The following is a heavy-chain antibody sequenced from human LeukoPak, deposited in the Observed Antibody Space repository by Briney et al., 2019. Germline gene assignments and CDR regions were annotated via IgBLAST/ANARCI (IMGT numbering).Heavy chain of an antibody. CDR1: GGSISSGDYY. CDR2: INYSGST. D-gene: IGHD3-10*01. V-gene: IGHV4-30-4*01. Sequence: SETLSLTCTVSGGSISSGDYYWSWIRQPPGKGLEWIGYINYSGSTYYHPSLESRVTVSVDTPKNQISLKLTSVTAADTAVYYCARDESGSLDVWGQGTTVTVSS. J-gene: IGHJ6*02. CDR3: ARDESGSLDV.